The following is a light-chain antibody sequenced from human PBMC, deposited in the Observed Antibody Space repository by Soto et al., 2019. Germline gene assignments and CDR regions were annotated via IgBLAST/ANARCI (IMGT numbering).Light chain of an antibody. V-gene: IGKV1-39*01. J-gene: IGKJ2*01. CDR3: QQGYSAPYT. CDR2: AAS. CDR1: QSISSY. Sequence: DIQMTQSPSSLSASVGDRVTITCRASQSISSYLNWYQQKPGKAPKLLIYAASSFKSGVPSRFSGSGSGTDFTLTISSLQPEDFANYYCQQGYSAPYTFGQGTKLELK.